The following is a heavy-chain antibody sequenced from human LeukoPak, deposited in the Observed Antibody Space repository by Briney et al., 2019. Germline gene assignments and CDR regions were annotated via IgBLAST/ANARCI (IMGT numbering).Heavy chain of an antibody. CDR1: GFTVATNY. Sequence: PGGSLTLSCTASGFTVATNYMNWVRQPPGKGLEWVSILYSGADTYYADSVKGRFVVSRDSSKNMLFLHMKALRPEDTAVYYCARIGDHFHWYLDLWGRGTLVTVSS. CDR3: ARIGDHFHWYLDL. D-gene: IGHD3-3*02. CDR2: LYSGADT. V-gene: IGHV3-53*01. J-gene: IGHJ2*01.